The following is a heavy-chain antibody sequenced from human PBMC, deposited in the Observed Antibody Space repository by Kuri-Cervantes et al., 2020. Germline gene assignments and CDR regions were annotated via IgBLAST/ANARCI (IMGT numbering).Heavy chain of an antibody. CDR2: IKQDGSEK. J-gene: IGHJ4*02. Sequence: GESLKISCAASGFTISSYWMSWVRQAPGKGLEWVANIKQDGSEKYYVDSVKGRFTISRDNAKNSLYLQMDSLRVEGTAVYYCARGGFYPDNWGLAALVTVSS. CDR3: ARGGFYPDN. CDR1: GFTISSYW. D-gene: IGHD3-3*01. V-gene: IGHV3-7*01.